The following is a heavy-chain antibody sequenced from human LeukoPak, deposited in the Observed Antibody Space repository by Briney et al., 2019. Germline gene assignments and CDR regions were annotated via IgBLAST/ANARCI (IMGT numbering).Heavy chain of an antibody. CDR3: ARATTIFENYYYYYGMDV. D-gene: IGHD3-3*01. CDR2: INHSGST. CDR1: GGSFSGYY. V-gene: IGHV4-34*01. Sequence: SETLSLTCAVYGGSFSGYYWSWIRQPPGKGLEWIGEINHSGSTNYNPSLKSRVTISVDTSKNQFSLKLSSVTAADTAVYYCARATTIFENYYYYYGMDVWGQGTTVTVSS. J-gene: IGHJ6*02.